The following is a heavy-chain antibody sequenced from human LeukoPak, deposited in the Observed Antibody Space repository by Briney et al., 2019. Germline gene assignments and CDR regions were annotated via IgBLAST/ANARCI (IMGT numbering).Heavy chain of an antibody. CDR1: GFRFRHTW. CDR3: ATDRIVGASAFDV. CDR2: IKSKTNGGEST. D-gene: IGHD1-26*01. Sequence: GGSLRLSCAGSGFRFRHTWMKWVRQAPGKGLEYIGRIKSKTNGGESTEYAAAMTGKFFISRADSATTPYLHLNSLKTEYTAVYYCATDRIVGASAFDVWGQGTMVTVSS. J-gene: IGHJ3*01. V-gene: IGHV3-15*01.